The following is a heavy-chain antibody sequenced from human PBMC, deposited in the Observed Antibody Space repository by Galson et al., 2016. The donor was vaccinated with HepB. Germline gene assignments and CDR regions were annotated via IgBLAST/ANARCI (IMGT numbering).Heavy chain of an antibody. CDR1: GGSISRSSYY. CDR2: IYYSGST. V-gene: IGHV4-39*07. D-gene: IGHD3-10*01. Sequence: ETLSLTCTVSGGSISRSSYYWGWIRQPPGKGLEWIGSIYYSGSTYYNPSLKSRVTISVDTSKNQFSLKLSSVTAADTAVYYCARDGRLGEKGLYDFWGQGTLVTVSS. J-gene: IGHJ4*02. CDR3: ARDGRLGEKGLYDF.